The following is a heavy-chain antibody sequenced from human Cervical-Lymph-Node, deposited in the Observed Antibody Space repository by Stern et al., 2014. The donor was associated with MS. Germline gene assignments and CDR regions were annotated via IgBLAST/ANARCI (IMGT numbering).Heavy chain of an antibody. Sequence: QVQLGQSGAEVKKPGASVKVSCKASGHTFAVHWVRQAPGQRLDCMARILADNGDTNYSQKFHGRVTITRATFASPAYMELRSLRSEDPAVYYCTSLSVPLDSCGQGTLVTVSS. CDR3: TSLSVPLDS. J-gene: IGHJ5*01. CDR2: ILADNGDT. D-gene: IGHD2/OR15-2a*01. V-gene: IGHV1-3*01. CDR1: GHTFA.